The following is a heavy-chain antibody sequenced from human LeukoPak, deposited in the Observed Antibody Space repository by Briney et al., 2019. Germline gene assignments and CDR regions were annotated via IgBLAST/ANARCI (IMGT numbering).Heavy chain of an antibody. CDR1: GYTFTSYD. CDR2: MNPNSGNT. CDR3: GRGSYYDILTGYPSIYYYYMDV. D-gene: IGHD3-9*01. V-gene: IGHV1-8*01. J-gene: IGHJ6*03. Sequence: GASVKVSCKASGYTFTSYDINWVRQATGQGLEWMGWMNPNSGNTGYAQKFQGRVTMTRNTSISTAYMELSSLRSEDTAVYYCGRGSYYDILTGYPSIYYYYMDVWGKGTTVTVSS.